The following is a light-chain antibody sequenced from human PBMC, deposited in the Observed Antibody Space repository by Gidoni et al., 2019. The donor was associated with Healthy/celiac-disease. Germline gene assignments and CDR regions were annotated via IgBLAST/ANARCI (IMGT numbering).Light chain of an antibody. CDR3: QAWDSSTYVV. CDR2: QDS. V-gene: IGLV3-1*01. CDR1: NVGDKY. J-gene: IGLJ2*01. Sequence: SYELTQPPSVSVSPGQTASITCSGDNVGDKYACWYQQKPGQSPVLVIYQDSKRPSGIPERFSGSNSGNTATLTISGTQAMDEADYYCQAWDSSTYVVFGGGTKLTVL.